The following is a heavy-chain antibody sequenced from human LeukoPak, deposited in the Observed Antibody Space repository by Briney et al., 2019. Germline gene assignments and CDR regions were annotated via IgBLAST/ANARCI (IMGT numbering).Heavy chain of an antibody. Sequence: GGSLRLSCAASGFAFTNYAIHWVRQAPGKGLEYISSISSNGGSTYYANSMKGRFTISRDNSKNTVNLQMGSLRAEDMAVYYCARGAYSGSYSGLSFYYYMDVWGKGTTVTVSS. CDR1: GFAFTNYA. V-gene: IGHV3-64*01. D-gene: IGHD1-26*01. CDR2: ISSNGGST. CDR3: ARGAYSGSYSGLSFYYYMDV. J-gene: IGHJ6*03.